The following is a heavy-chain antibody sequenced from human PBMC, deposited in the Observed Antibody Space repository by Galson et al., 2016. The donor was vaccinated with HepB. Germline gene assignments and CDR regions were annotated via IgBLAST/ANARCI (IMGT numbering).Heavy chain of an antibody. J-gene: IGHJ4*02. CDR3: ARLVENWNEAGRFDS. Sequence: SLRLSCAASGLTFSRFWMTWVRQAPGKGLEWVANINQDGSEKHYLDSVRGRFTISRDNAKNSLYLQMNSLRAEDTAVYYCARLVENWNEAGRFDSWGQGTLFTVSS. CDR2: INQDGSEK. CDR1: GLTFSRFW. V-gene: IGHV3-7*02. D-gene: IGHD1-1*01.